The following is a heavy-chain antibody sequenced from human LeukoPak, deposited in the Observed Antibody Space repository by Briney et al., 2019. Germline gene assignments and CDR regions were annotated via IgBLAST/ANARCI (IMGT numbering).Heavy chain of an antibody. CDR2: IIPILGIA. CDR3: ARVSGGLDWFDP. D-gene: IGHD1-26*01. J-gene: IGHJ5*02. CDR1: GGTFSSYT. V-gene: IGHV1-69*02. Sequence: SVKVSCKASGGTFSSYTISWVRQPPGQGLEWMGRIIPILGIANYAQKFQGRVTITADKSTSTAYMELSSLRSEDTAVYYCARVSGGLDWFDPWGQGTLVTVSS.